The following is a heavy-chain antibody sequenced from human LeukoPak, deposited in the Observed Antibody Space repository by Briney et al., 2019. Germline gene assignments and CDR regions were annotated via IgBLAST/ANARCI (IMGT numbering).Heavy chain of an antibody. Sequence: PGGSLRLSCAASGFTFDDYAMHWVRQAPGKCLEWVSLISWDGSSTYYADSVKGRFTISRDSSKNSLYLQMNSLRAEDTALYYCAKGGDYYGSGSYSYFDYWGQGTLVTVSS. D-gene: IGHD3-10*01. CDR1: GFTFDDYA. J-gene: IGHJ4*02. V-gene: IGHV3-43D*03. CDR2: ISWDGSST. CDR3: AKGGDYYGSGSYSYFDY.